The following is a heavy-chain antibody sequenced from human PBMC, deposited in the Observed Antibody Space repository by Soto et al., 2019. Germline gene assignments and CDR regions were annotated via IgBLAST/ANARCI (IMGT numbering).Heavy chain of an antibody. Sequence: SLRLSCAASGFTFNNYGMNWVRQAPGKGLEWVSYISYSSGSIYYTDSVEGRFTISRDNAKNSLYLQMNSLRDEDTAVYYCARDELSGGNIVYWGQGNLVTVSS. CDR3: ARDELSGGNIVY. CDR1: GFTFNNYG. D-gene: IGHD2-15*01. V-gene: IGHV3-48*02. J-gene: IGHJ4*02. CDR2: ISYSSGSI.